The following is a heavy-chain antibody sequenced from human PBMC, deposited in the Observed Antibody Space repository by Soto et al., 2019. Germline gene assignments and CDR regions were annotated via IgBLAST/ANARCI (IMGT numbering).Heavy chain of an antibody. Sequence: VQLVESGGGVVQPGRSLRLSCAASGFTFSDYAMHWVRQAPGKRLEWAAVVSHDGRNTHYADSVKGRFTISRDSSKNTVSLEMTSLRAEDTAVYYCAKGGRQWLVTSDFNYWGQGALVTVSS. CDR2: VSHDGRNT. CDR1: GFTFSDYA. CDR3: AKGGRQWLVTSDFNY. V-gene: IGHV3-30*18. J-gene: IGHJ4*02. D-gene: IGHD6-19*01.